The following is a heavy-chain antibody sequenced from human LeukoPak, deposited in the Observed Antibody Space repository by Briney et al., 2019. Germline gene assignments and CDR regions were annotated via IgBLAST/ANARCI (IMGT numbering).Heavy chain of an antibody. Sequence: GASVKVSCKASGGTLSSYAISWVRQAPGQGLEWMGGIIPIFGTANYAQKFQGRVTITADESTSTAYMELSSLRSEDTAVYYCATSFHIIVVITTGAFDIWGQGTMVTVSS. V-gene: IGHV1-69*13. J-gene: IGHJ3*02. D-gene: IGHD3-22*01. CDR1: GGTLSSYA. CDR2: IIPIFGTA. CDR3: ATSFHIIVVITTGAFDI.